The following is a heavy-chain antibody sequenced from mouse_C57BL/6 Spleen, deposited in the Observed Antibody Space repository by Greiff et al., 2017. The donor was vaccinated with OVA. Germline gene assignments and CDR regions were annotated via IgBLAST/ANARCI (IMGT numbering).Heavy chain of an antibody. Sequence: EVKLMESGGGLVQPGGSLSLSCAASGFTFTDYYMSWVRQPPGKALEWLGFIRNKANGYTTEYSASVKGRFTISRDNSQSILYLQMNALRAEDSATYYCARYSSTFDYWGQGTTLTVSS. V-gene: IGHV7-3*01. D-gene: IGHD1-1*01. CDR1: GFTFTDYY. CDR3: ARYSSTFDY. CDR2: IRNKANGYTT. J-gene: IGHJ2*01.